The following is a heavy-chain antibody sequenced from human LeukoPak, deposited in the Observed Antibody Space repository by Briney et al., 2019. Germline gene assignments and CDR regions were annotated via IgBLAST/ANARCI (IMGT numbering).Heavy chain of an antibody. CDR3: ARGRKPFNGTAIYSGNWFDP. D-gene: IGHD3-10*02. V-gene: IGHV1-2*02. J-gene: IGHJ5*02. CDR2: INPNSGGT. CDR1: GYTFTGYY. Sequence: ASVKVSXKASGYTFTGYYMHWVRQAPGQGLEWMGWINPNSGGTNYAQKFQGRVTMTRDTSISTAYMELSRLRSDDTAVYYCARGRKPFNGTAIYSGNWFDPWGQGTLVTVSS.